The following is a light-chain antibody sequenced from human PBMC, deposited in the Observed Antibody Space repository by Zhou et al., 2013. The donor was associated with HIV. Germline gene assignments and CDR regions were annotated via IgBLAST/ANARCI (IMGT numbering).Light chain of an antibody. V-gene: IGKV3-11*01. J-gene: IGKJ2*01. Sequence: EFVLTQSPGTLSLSPGERATLSCRASQSVRTFLAWYQQKPGQAPRLLIYDASNRAAGIPARFSGSGSGTDFTLTISSLEPEDFAVYYCQHRSNWPPTFGQGTKVEIK. CDR3: QHRSNWPPT. CDR1: QSVRTF. CDR2: DAS.